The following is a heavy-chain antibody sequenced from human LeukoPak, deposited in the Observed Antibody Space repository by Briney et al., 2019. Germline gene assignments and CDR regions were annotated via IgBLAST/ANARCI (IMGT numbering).Heavy chain of an antibody. D-gene: IGHD3-22*01. J-gene: IGHJ3*02. CDR2: ISSSSSII. V-gene: IGHV3-21*05. Sequence: GGSLRLSCAVSGFTFSTYSMNWVRQAPGKGLEWVSYISSSSSIIYYADSVKGRFTISRDNAKNSLYLQMNSLRAEDTAVYYCARDHYYDSSGYRSDAFDIWGQGTMVTVSS. CDR3: ARDHYYDSSGYRSDAFDI. CDR1: GFTFSTYS.